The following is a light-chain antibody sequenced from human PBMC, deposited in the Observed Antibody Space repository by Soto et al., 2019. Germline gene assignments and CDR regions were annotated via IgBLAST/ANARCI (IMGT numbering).Light chain of an antibody. V-gene: IGLV2-14*01. CDR1: SSDVGDYKY. CDR3: SSYTTPNTLV. CDR2: GVS. J-gene: IGLJ2*01. Sequence: QSALTQPASVSGSPGQSITISCTGTSSDVGDYKYVSWYQQHPGKAPKLIIYGVSNPPSGISNRVSGSKSGNTASLTISGLQAEDEADYHCSSYTTPNTLVFGGGTKLTVL.